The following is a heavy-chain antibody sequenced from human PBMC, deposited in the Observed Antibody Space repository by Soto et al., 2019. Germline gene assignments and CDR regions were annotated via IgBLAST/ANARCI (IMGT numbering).Heavy chain of an antibody. D-gene: IGHD6-13*01. CDR1: GFTFSSYA. CDR2: ISYDGSNK. CDR3: ARDAAAGTYYYYGMDV. J-gene: IGHJ6*02. V-gene: IGHV3-30-3*01. Sequence: QVQLVESGGGVVQPGRSLRLSCAASGFTFSSYAMHWVRQAPGKGLEWVAVISYDGSNKYYAHSVKGRFTISRDNSKNTLYLQMNSLRAEDTAVYYCARDAAAGTYYYYGMDVWGQGTTVTVSS.